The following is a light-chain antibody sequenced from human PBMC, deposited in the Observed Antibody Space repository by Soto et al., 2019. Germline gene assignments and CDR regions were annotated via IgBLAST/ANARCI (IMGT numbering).Light chain of an antibody. J-gene: IGLJ1*01. CDR2: RNN. Sequence: QSVLTQPPSASGTPGQRVTISCSGSSSNIGRNSINWYQQLPGTAPKLLIQRNNQRPSGVPDRFSGSKSGTTGSLAISGLQSEDEADYYCAAWDGSLSGFVFGIRTKLTVL. CDR3: AAWDGSLSGFV. CDR1: SSNIGRNS. V-gene: IGLV1-44*01.